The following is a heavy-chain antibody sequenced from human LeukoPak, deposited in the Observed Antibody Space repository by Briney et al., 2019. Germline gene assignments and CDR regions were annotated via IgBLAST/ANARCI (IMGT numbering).Heavy chain of an antibody. CDR1: GYSFSSYW. CDR3: ARHRKDIGFDS. V-gene: IGHV5-51*01. Sequence: GESLKISCKGSGYSFSSYWIGWVRQLPGKGLEWMGIIYPDDSDTRYSPSFQGQVTISADKSISTAYLQWSSLKASDTAMYYCARHRKDIGFDSWGQGTLVSVSS. CDR2: IYPDDSDT. D-gene: IGHD2-15*01. J-gene: IGHJ4*02.